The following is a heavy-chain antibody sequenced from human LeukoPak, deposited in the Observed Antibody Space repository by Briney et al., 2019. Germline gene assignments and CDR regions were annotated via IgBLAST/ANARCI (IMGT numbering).Heavy chain of an antibody. CDR3: ARHHSSSWPDYYYGMDV. CDR1: GFTFSSYG. J-gene: IGHJ6*02. CDR2: IWYDGSNK. D-gene: IGHD6-13*01. V-gene: IGHV3-33*01. Sequence: GGSLRLSCAASGFTFSSYGMHWGRQAPGKGLEWVAVIWYDGSNKYYADSVKGRFTISRDNSKNTLYLQMNSLRAEDTAVYYCARHHSSSWPDYYYGMDVWGQGTTVTVSS.